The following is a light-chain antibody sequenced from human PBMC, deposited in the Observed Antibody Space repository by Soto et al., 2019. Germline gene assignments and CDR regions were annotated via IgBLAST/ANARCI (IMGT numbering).Light chain of an antibody. CDR2: SAS. V-gene: IGKV3-20*01. Sequence: ESVLTQSPTTLSLSVGERATLSCRASQIVSSNALAWFQQRPGQAPRVLIYSASSRATGIPDRFSGSGSGTYFTITINRLEPDHFSVYYCQQYENSPTFGQGSKGEIK. J-gene: IGKJ1*01. CDR3: QQYENSPT. CDR1: QIVSSNA.